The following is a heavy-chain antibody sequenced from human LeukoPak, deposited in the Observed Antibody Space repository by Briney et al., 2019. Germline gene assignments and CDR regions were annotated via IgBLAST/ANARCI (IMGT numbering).Heavy chain of an antibody. CDR2: IIPIFGIA. J-gene: IGHJ4*02. V-gene: IGHV1-69*04. CDR3: ARDQDGDESSGYYGEPYYFDY. Sequence: SVKLSFKASGGTFSSYAISWVRQAPGQGLEWMGRIIPIFGIANYAQKFQGRVTITADKSTSTAYMELSSLRSEDTAVYYCARDQDGDESSGYYGEPYYFDYWGQGTLVTVSS. D-gene: IGHD3-22*01. CDR1: GGTFSSYA.